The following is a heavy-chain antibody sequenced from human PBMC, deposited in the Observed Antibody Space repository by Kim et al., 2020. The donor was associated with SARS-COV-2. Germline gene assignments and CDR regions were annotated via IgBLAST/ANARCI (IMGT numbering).Heavy chain of an antibody. CDR2: ISGSGGST. CDR3: AIRYCSGGSCF. Sequence: GGSLRLSCAASGFTFSSYAMTWVRQAPGKGLEWVSAISGSGGSTYYADSVKGRFTISRDNSKNTLYLQMNSLRAEDTAVYYCAIRYCSGGSCFWGQGTLVTVSS. CDR1: GFTFSSYA. V-gene: IGHV3-23*01. D-gene: IGHD2-15*01. J-gene: IGHJ4*02.